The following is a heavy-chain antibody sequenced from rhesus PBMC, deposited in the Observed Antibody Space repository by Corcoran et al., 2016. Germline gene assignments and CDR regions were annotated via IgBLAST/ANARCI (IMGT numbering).Heavy chain of an antibody. D-gene: IGHD1-26*01. Sequence: QVQLQESGPGVVKPSETLSLTCAVSGYSISSGYDWSWIRQPPGKGLEWIGYIYVGSGSTTYNPSLKHRVTISKDTSKNQFSLKLSSVTAADTAVYYCAREGLYNWNYGYFDYWGQGVLVTVSS. V-gene: IGHV4-76*01. CDR2: IYVGSGST. CDR3: AREGLYNWNYGYFDY. CDR1: GYSISSGYD. J-gene: IGHJ4*01.